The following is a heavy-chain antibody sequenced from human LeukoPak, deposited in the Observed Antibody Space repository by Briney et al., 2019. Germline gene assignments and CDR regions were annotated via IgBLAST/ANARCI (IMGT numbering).Heavy chain of an antibody. V-gene: IGHV3-74*01. CDR1: GFTFSSSW. Sequence: GGSLRLSCVASGFTFSSSWMHWVRQAPGKGLVWVSRINTDGKTTTYADSVKGRFTISRDNTKNTLYLQMNSLNAEDTALYYCARDYPPYWGQGTLVTVSA. J-gene: IGHJ4*02. CDR3: ARDYPPY. CDR2: INTDGKTT.